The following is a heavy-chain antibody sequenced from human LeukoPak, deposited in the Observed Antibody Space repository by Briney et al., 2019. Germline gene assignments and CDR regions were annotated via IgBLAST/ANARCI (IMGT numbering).Heavy chain of an antibody. V-gene: IGHV3-7*03. CDR2: IREDGSDT. D-gene: IGHD2-2*01. J-gene: IGHJ4*02. Sequence: GGSLRLSCVASGLSFRSFWMSWVRQAPGKGLEWVANIREDGSDTYYADSVKGRFTISRDNAKNSLYLQMSSLRPEDTAVYYCATQAYALFDHWGQGTLVTVSS. CDR1: GLSFRSFW. CDR3: ATQAYALFDH.